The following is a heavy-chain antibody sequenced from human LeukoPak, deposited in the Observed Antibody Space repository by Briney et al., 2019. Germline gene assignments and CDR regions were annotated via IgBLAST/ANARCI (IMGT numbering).Heavy chain of an antibody. J-gene: IGHJ4*02. CDR3: ARWRRPSMFDY. D-gene: IGHD2-8*01. Sequence: PSETLSLTCTVSGGSISSGSYYWSCIRQPAGKGLEWIGRIYTSGSTNYNPSLKSRVTISVDTSKNQFSLKLSSVTAADTAVYYCARWRRPSMFDYWGQGTLVTVSS. CDR2: IYTSGST. V-gene: IGHV4-61*02. CDR1: GGSISSGSYY.